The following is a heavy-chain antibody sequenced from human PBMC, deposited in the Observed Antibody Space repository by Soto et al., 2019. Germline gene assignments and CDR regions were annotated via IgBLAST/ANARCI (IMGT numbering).Heavy chain of an antibody. D-gene: IGHD3-3*01. V-gene: IGHV4-31*03. J-gene: IGHJ4*02. CDR2: IYYSGST. Sequence: PSETLSLTCTVSGGSISSGGYYWSWIRQHPGKGLEWIGYIYYSGSTYCNPSLKSRVTISVDTSKNQFSLKLSSVTAADTAVYYCARASGVVNHFDYWGQGTLVTVSS. CDR1: GGSISSGGYY. CDR3: ARASGVVNHFDY.